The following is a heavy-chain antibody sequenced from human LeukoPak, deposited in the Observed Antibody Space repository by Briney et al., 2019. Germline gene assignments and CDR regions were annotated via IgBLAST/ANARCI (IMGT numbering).Heavy chain of an antibody. Sequence: PSETLSLTCTGSGVSISSSSYYWGWIRQPPGKGLEWIGYIYYSGSTNYNPSLKSRVTISVDTSKNQFSLKLSSVTAADTAVYYCAGRCSGGTCYYAIDYWGQGTLVTVSS. CDR2: IYYSGST. V-gene: IGHV4-61*05. D-gene: IGHD2-15*01. J-gene: IGHJ4*02. CDR1: GVSISSSSYY. CDR3: AGRCSGGTCYYAIDY.